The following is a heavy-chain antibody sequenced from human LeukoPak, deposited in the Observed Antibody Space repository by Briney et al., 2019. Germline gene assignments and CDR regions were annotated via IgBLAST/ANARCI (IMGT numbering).Heavy chain of an antibody. CDR2: MYYSGST. J-gene: IGHJ3*01. CDR1: GGSISSSNYY. CDR3: ARRGGEFGGVISH. Sequence: SETLSLTCTVSGGSISSSNYYWGWIRQPPGKGLEWIGSMYYSGSTYYNPSLRSRVTISVDTSKNQFSLKLSPVTAADTAVHYCARRGGEFGGVISHWGQGTMVTVSS. V-gene: IGHV4-39*01. D-gene: IGHD3-16*02.